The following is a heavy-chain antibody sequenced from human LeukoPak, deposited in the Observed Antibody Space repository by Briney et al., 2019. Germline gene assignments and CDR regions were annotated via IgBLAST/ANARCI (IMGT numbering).Heavy chain of an antibody. V-gene: IGHV3-21*01. J-gene: IGHJ4*02. Sequence: GGSLRLSCAASGFTFSSYSMNWVRQAPGKGLEWVSSISSSSSYIYYADSVKGRFTISRDNAKNSLYLQMNSLRAEDTAVYYCARDLGSSWYSLSSGWYYDYWGQGTLVTGSS. CDR3: ARDLGSSWYSLSSGWYYDY. D-gene: IGHD6-13*01. CDR2: ISSSSSYI. CDR1: GFTFSSYS.